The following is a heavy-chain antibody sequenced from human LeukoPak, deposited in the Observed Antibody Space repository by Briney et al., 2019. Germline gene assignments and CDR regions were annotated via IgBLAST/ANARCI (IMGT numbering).Heavy chain of an antibody. Sequence: QPGGSLRLSCAASGFTFSNYAMNWVRQAPGRGLEWVSSISESGDTTHYADSVKGRFTISRDNAQNTLYLQMNTLRAEDTALYYCAKQWVDCWGQGTLVTASS. J-gene: IGHJ4*02. CDR3: AKQWVDC. V-gene: IGHV3-23*01. D-gene: IGHD1-26*01. CDR1: GFTFSNYA. CDR2: ISESGDTT.